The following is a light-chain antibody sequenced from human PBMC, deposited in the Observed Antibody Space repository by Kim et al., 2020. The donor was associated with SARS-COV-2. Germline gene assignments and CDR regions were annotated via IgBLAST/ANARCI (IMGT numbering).Light chain of an antibody. Sequence: QSVLTQPPSVSGAPGQRVTISCTGSSSNIGAGYDVHWYQQLPGTAPKLLIFGNSNRPSGVPDRFSVSKSGTSASLAITGLQVEDEADYYCQSFDNSLSGSEVFGTGTKVTVL. J-gene: IGLJ1*01. V-gene: IGLV1-40*01. CDR3: QSFDNSLSGSEV. CDR2: GNS. CDR1: SSNIGAGYD.